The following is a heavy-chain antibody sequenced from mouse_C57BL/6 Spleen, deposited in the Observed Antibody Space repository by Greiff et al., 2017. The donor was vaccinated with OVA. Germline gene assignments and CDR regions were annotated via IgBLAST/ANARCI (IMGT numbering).Heavy chain of an antibody. V-gene: IGHV5-4*01. CDR2: ISDGGSYT. D-gene: IGHD1-1*01. CDR3: AREGYGSSSWCAY. CDR1: GFTFSSYA. Sequence: EVKVVESGGGLVKPGGSLKLSCAASGFTFSSYAMSWVSQTPETRLEWVATISDGGSYTYYPDNVKGRFTISRDNAKNNLYLQMSHLKSEDTAMYSCAREGYGSSSWCAYWGQGTLVTVSA. J-gene: IGHJ3*01.